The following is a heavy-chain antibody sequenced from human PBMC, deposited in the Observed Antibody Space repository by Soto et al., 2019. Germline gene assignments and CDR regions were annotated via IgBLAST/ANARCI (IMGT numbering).Heavy chain of an antibody. D-gene: IGHD3-22*01. V-gene: IGHV4-61*01. CDR2: IYDSGAA. CDR3: ARDDTSGSYYWFDP. J-gene: IGHJ5*02. Sequence: SETLSLTCTVSGGSVSTGSYYWSWIRQPPGRGLEWIGYIYDSGAATYNPSLKSRVTISVEKSTNQFSLKLSSVTAADTAIYYCARDDTSGSYYWFDPWGQGTLVTVSS. CDR1: GGSVSTGSYY.